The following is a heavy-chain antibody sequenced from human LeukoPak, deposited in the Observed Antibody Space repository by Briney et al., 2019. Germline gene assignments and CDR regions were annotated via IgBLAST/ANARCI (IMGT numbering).Heavy chain of an antibody. CDR2: IWYDGNNK. V-gene: IGHV3-33*01. D-gene: IGHD3-16*01. Sequence: GRSLRLSCVASGLNFSNYGMHWVRQAPGKGLEWVAIIWYDGNNKYYADSVKGRFTISRDNSKNTLYLQMNSLRAEDTAVYYCAPDHGGYWGQGTLVTVSS. CDR1: GLNFSNYG. J-gene: IGHJ4*02. CDR3: APDHGGY.